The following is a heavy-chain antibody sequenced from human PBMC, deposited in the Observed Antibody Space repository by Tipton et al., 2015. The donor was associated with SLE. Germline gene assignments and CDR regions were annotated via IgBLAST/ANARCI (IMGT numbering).Heavy chain of an antibody. CDR3: ARHQRSPHIVVVIDWYFDL. J-gene: IGHJ2*01. CDR1: GGSISSTSYY. D-gene: IGHD2-21*01. Sequence: TLSLTCTVSGGSISSTSYYWDWIRQPPGKGLEWIGYIYYSGSTNYNPSLKSRVTISVDTSKNQFSLKLSSVTAADTAVYYCARHQRSPHIVVVIDWYFDLWGRGTLVTVSS. CDR2: IYYSGST. V-gene: IGHV4-61*05.